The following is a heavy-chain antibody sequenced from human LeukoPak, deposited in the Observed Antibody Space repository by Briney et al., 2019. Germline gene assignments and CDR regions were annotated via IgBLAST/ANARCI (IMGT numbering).Heavy chain of an antibody. D-gene: IGHD3-22*01. V-gene: IGHV3-7*03. J-gene: IGHJ4*02. CDR2: IKQDGSEK. Sequence: NPGGSLRLSCAASGFTFSSYWMSWVRQAPGKGLEWVANIKQDGSEKYYVDSVKGRFTISRDNAKNSLYLQMNSLRAEDTAVYYCARRAGDYSHPYDYWGQGTLVTVSS. CDR3: ARRAGDYSHPYDY. CDR1: GFTFSSYW.